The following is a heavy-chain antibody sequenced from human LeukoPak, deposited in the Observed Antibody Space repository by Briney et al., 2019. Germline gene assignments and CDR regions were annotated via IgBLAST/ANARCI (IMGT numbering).Heavy chain of an antibody. D-gene: IGHD5-12*01. CDR1: GGSISSSSYY. CDR3: ARFRLVATIDY. J-gene: IGHJ4*02. Sequence: SETLSLTCTVSGGSISSSSYYWGWIRQPPGKGLEWIGSIYYSGSTYYNPSLKSRVTISVDTSKNRFSLKLSSVTAADTAVYYCARFRLVATIDYWGQGTLVTVSS. V-gene: IGHV4-39*01. CDR2: IYYSGST.